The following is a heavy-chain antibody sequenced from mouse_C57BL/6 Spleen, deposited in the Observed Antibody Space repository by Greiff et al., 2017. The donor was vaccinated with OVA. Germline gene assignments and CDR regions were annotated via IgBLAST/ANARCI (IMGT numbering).Heavy chain of an antibody. V-gene: IGHV1-80*01. D-gene: IGHD1-1*02. Sequence: VQLQQSGAELVKPGASVKISCKASGYAFSSYWMNWVKPRPGKGLEWIGQIYPGDGDTNYKGKFKGKATLTADKSSSTAYMQLSSLTAEDSAVYFGAREGDYGFGFDYWGQGTTLTVSS. CDR2: IYPGDGDT. CDR1: GYAFSSYW. J-gene: IGHJ2*01. CDR3: AREGDYGFGFDY.